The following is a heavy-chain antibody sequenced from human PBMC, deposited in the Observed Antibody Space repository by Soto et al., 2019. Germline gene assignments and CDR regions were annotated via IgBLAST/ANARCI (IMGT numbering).Heavy chain of an antibody. CDR2: IVVGSGNT. CDR3: AAVSGSYFDAFDI. Sequence: ASVKLSCKASGFPFTSSAVQWVRQARGQRLEWIGWIVVGSGNTNYAQKFQERVTITRDMSTSTAYMELSSLRSEDTAVYYCAAVSGSYFDAFDIWGQGTMVTVSS. D-gene: IGHD1-26*01. J-gene: IGHJ3*02. V-gene: IGHV1-58*01. CDR1: GFPFTSSA.